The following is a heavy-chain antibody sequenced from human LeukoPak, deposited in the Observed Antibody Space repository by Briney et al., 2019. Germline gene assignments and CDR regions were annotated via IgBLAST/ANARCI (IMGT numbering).Heavy chain of an antibody. D-gene: IGHD6-19*01. V-gene: IGHV6-1*01. J-gene: IGHJ4*02. CDR3: ARDSVGSGWYRGGFDY. CDR1: CDSVSSNCSA. CDR2: TYYRSERCN. Sequence: SQTLSLTCAIACDSVSSNCSAWNWSRQSPSRGLEWLGRTYYRSERCNNYAVSVKSRITINPDTSKNQFSLQLNSVTPEDTAVYYCARDSVGSGWYRGGFDYWGQGTLVTVSS.